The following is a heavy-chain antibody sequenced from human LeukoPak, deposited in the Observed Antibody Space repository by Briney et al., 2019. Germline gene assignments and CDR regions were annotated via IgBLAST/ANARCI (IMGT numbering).Heavy chain of an antibody. Sequence: ASVKVSCKASGYTFTSYGISWVRQAPGQGLEWMGWISAYNGNTNYAQKLQGRVTMTTDTSTSTAYMELRSLRSDDTAVYYCARVVDSSSRYYFDYWGQGTLVTVSS. D-gene: IGHD6-13*01. CDR3: ARVVDSSSRYYFDY. CDR1: GYTFTSYG. J-gene: IGHJ4*02. CDR2: ISAYNGNT. V-gene: IGHV1-18*01.